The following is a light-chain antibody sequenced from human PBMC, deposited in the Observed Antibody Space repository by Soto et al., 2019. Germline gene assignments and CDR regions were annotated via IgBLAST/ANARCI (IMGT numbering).Light chain of an antibody. CDR3: QQSYSTPSIT. Sequence: DIQMTQSPSSLSASVGDRVTITFRASQSISSYLYWYQQKPGKAPKLLIYAASRLQSGVPSRFSGSGSGTDFTLTISSLQPEDFATYYCQQSYSTPSITFGQGTRLEIK. V-gene: IGKV1-39*01. CDR1: QSISSY. CDR2: AAS. J-gene: IGKJ5*01.